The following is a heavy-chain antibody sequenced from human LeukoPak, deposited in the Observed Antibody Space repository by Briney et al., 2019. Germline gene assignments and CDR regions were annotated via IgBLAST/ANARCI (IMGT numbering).Heavy chain of an antibody. J-gene: IGHJ4*02. Sequence: SGALSLTCGVSGGSISGTNWWSWVRQPPGQGLEWIGEISLAGQTNYNPSLNGRVTMSLDKSSNQLSLHLTSVTAADTATYFCSRESGPFCPFGYWGQGTLVIVSS. CDR1: GGSISGTNW. CDR3: SRESGPFCPFGY. V-gene: IGHV4-4*02. CDR2: ISLAGQT. D-gene: IGHD1-26*01.